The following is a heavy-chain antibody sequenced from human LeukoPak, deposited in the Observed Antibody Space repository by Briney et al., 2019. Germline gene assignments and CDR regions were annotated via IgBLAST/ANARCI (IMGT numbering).Heavy chain of an antibody. Sequence: GGSLRLSCAASGFTLSSYWMSWVRQAPGKGLEWVANIKQDGSQKHYVDSVKGRFTISRDNSKNLLYLQMNNLGAEDTAVYYCVRGGYSSFDYWGQGTLVTVSS. CDR2: IKQDGSQK. D-gene: IGHD3-10*01. V-gene: IGHV3-7*01. CDR3: VRGGYSSFDY. CDR1: GFTLSSYW. J-gene: IGHJ4*02.